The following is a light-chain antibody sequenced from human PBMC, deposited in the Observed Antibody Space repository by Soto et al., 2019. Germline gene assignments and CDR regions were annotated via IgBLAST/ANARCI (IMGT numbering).Light chain of an antibody. V-gene: IGKV1-39*01. Sequence: IHMTQSPSSLSASVGDRVTITCRASQRITTYLNWYQQKPGKAPKLLNSTAATLQGGVPSRFSGSGSGTDFTLTITTLQPEDFATYFCQQSYSTPYTFGQGTKLEIK. CDR1: QRITTY. CDR2: TAA. CDR3: QQSYSTPYT. J-gene: IGKJ2*01.